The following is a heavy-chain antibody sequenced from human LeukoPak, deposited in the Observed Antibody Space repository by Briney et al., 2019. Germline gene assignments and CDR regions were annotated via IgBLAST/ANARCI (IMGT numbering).Heavy chain of an antibody. V-gene: IGHV1-69*13. Sequence: GASVKVSCKASGGTFSSYAISWVRQAPGQGLEWMGGIIPIFGTANYAQKFQGRVTITADESTSTAYMELSSLRSDDTAVYYCARQTDSSGWYDYYYGMDVWGQGTTVTVSS. J-gene: IGHJ6*02. D-gene: IGHD6-19*01. CDR3: ARQTDSSGWYDYYYGMDV. CDR2: IIPIFGTA. CDR1: GGTFSSYA.